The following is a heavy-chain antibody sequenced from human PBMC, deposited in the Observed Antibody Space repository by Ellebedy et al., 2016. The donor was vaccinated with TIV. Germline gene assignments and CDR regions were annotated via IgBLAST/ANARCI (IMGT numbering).Heavy chain of an antibody. Sequence: GGSLRLSXAASGFSISAYGMHWVRQAPGKGLEWVAFIWSDGSNEEYVESVKGRFTISRDNSNNIMFLQMNSLRVDDTAVYYCATGGIFEINVFDKWGQGTVVTVSS. CDR1: GFSISAYG. CDR3: ATGGIFEINVFDK. D-gene: IGHD1-26*01. CDR2: IWSDGSNE. J-gene: IGHJ3*02. V-gene: IGHV3-30*02.